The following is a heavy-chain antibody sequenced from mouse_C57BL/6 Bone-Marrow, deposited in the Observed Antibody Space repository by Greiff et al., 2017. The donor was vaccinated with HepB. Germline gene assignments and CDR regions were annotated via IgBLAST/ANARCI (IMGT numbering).Heavy chain of an antibody. J-gene: IGHJ3*01. Sequence: QVQLQQSGAELVRPGASVTLSCKASGYTFTDYEMHWVEQTPVHGLEWIGAIDPETGGTAYNQKFKGKAILTADKSSSTAYMELRSLTSEDSAVYYCTDSSGQVPWFAYWGQGTLVTVSA. CDR1: GYTFTDYE. D-gene: IGHD3-2*02. CDR2: IDPETGGT. V-gene: IGHV1-15*01. CDR3: TDSSGQVPWFAY.